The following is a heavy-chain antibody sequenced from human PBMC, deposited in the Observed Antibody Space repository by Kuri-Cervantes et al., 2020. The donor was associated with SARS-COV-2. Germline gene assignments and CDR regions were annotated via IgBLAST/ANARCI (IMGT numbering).Heavy chain of an antibody. Sequence: GQSLQISCAASGFTFSSYAMSWVRQAPGKGLEWVSAISGSGGSTYYADSVTGRFTISRDNSKNTLYLQMNSLRAEDTAVYYCASGYSIDYWGQGTLVTVSS. CDR3: ASGYSIDY. J-gene: IGHJ4*02. D-gene: IGHD3-22*01. V-gene: IGHV3-23*01. CDR2: ISGSGGST. CDR1: GFTFSSYA.